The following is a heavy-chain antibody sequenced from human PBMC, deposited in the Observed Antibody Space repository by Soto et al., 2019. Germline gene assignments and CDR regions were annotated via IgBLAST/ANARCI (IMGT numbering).Heavy chain of an antibody. D-gene: IGHD3-10*01. CDR2: ISGSGGST. CDR1: GFTFSSYA. J-gene: IGHJ4*02. CDR3: ATYPDPDYYGSDY. Sequence: PGGSLRLSCAASGFTFSSYAMSWVRQAPGKGLEWVSAISGSGGSTYYADSVKGRFTISRDNSKNTLYLQMNSLRAEDTAVYYCATYPDPDYYGSDYWGQGTLVTVSS. V-gene: IGHV3-23*01.